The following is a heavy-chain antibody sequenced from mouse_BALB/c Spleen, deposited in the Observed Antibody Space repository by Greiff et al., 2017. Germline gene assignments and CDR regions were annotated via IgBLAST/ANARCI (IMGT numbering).Heavy chain of an antibody. CDR3: ARGADYPAWFAY. Sequence: EVKVVESGAELVKPGASVKLSCTASGFNIKDTYMHWVKQRPEQGLEWIGRIDPANGNTKYDPKFQGKATITADTSSNTAYLQLSSLTSEDTAVYYCARGADYPAWFAYWGQGTLVTVSA. CDR2: IDPANGNT. V-gene: IGHV14-3*02. J-gene: IGHJ3*01. D-gene: IGHD2-4*01. CDR1: GFNIKDTY.